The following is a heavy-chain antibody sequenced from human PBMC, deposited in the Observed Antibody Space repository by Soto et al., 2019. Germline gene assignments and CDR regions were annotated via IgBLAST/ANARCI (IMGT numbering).Heavy chain of an antibody. D-gene: IGHD2-15*01. CDR3: ARDSGYCSGGSCPSLFYYCYGMDV. J-gene: IGHJ6*02. Sequence: GGSLRLSCAASGFTFSSYGMHWVRQAPGKGLEWVAVIWYDGSNKYYADSVKGRFTISRDNSKNTLYLQMNSLRAEDTAVYYCARDSGYCSGGSCPSLFYYCYGMDVSCQGTTVTVSS. CDR2: IWYDGSNK. V-gene: IGHV3-33*01. CDR1: GFTFSSYG.